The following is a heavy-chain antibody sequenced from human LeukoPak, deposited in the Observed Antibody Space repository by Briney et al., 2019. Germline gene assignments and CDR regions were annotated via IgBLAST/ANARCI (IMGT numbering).Heavy chain of an antibody. J-gene: IGHJ4*02. D-gene: IGHD2-21*01. CDR3: AREGLV. Sequence: TETLSLTCTVSGDSISSYYWTWIRQSAAKRLEWIGRIYASGTTNYNPSLRSRVTMSIDTSKNQFSLKLSSVTAADTAVYYCAREGLVWGQGTLVTVSS. CDR2: IYASGTT. CDR1: GDSISSYY. V-gene: IGHV4-4*07.